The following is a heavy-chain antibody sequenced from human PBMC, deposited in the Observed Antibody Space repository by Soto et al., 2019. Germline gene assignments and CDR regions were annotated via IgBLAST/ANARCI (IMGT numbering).Heavy chain of an antibody. CDR2: ISNDGSNK. Sequence: QVQMVESGGGVVQPGRSLRLSCAASGFSFSTYGMHWVRQAPGKGLEWMAVISNDGSNKYYADSVKGRFTISRDNSKDTLFLQMNRLRGEDTAIYYCAKGIRADSTSSNFYYCTGMDVWGQGTTVTVS. CDR3: AKGIRADSTSSNFYYCTGMDV. V-gene: IGHV3-30*18. CDR1: GFSFSTYG. D-gene: IGHD6-6*01. J-gene: IGHJ6*02.